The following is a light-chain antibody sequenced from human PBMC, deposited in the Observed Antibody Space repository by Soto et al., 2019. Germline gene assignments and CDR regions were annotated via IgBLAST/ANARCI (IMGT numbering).Light chain of an antibody. Sequence: QSVLTQPPSVSAAPGQKVTISCSGSSSNIGKSYVSWYRQLPGTAPKLLISDNHNRPSGIPDRYSVSQSGTSATLSITGLQTGDEADYYCGTWDSSLSAGVFGGGTKLT. V-gene: IGLV1-51*01. CDR3: GTWDSSLSAGV. CDR1: SSNIGKSY. CDR2: DNH. J-gene: IGLJ3*02.